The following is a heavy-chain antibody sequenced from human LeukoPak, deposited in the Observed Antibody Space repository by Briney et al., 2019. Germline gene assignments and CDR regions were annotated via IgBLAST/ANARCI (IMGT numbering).Heavy chain of an antibody. V-gene: IGHV1-18*01. CDR1: GYTFSTSG. D-gene: IGHD1-14*01. J-gene: IGHJ4*02. CDR3: ARGLGTTTFADFDY. CDR2: ISPYNGNT. Sequence: VASVKVSCKASGYTFSTSGISWVRQAPGQGLEWMGWISPYNGNTNYAQNVQGRVTMTTDTSTSTAFMELRTLTSDDTAVYYCARGLGTTTFADFDYWGQGTLVTVSS.